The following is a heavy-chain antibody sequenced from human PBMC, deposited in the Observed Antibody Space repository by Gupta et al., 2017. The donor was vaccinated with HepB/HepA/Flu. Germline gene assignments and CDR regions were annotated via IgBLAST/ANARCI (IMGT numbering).Heavy chain of an antibody. CDR1: GGSISSSNW. CDR2: ISQRGNT. J-gene: IGHJ5*02. CDR3: AGRTGPYNWFDP. V-gene: IGHV4-4*02. D-gene: IGHD1-1*01. Sequence: QVQLQESGPGLVNPSGTLSLTCAISGGSISSSNWWSWVRQPPGKGLEWIGEISQRGNTNSNPALMSRVTISLDKSKKQWSLKLKSVTAADTAVYYCAGRTGPYNWFDPGGQGTLVTVYS.